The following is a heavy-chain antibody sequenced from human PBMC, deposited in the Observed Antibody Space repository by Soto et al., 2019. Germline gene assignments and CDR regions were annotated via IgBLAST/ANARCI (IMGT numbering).Heavy chain of an antibody. V-gene: IGHV3-23*01. Sequence: GGSLRLSCAASGFAFSSYVMNWVRQAPGKGLEWVATIRNSGGSTDYADSADSVKGRFTISRDNSKSTLYLQMNSLRAEDTAVYYCAKSSSGYSDLFDYWGQGTLVTVSS. CDR2: IRNSGGST. D-gene: IGHD3-22*01. J-gene: IGHJ4*02. CDR1: GFAFSSYV. CDR3: AKSSSGYSDLFDY.